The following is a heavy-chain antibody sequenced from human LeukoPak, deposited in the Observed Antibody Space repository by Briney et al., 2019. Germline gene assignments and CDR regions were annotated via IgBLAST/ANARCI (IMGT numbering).Heavy chain of an antibody. CDR1: GFTFSSYA. CDR3: ARDYYYDSSGYYSIFDY. V-gene: IGHV3-30*04. J-gene: IGHJ4*02. Sequence: PGGSLRLSCAASGFTFSSYAMHWVRQAPGKGLEWVAVISYDGSNKYYADSVKGRFTTSRDNSKNTLYLQMNSLRAEDTAVYYCARDYYYDSSGYYSIFDYWGQGTLVTVSS. D-gene: IGHD3-22*01. CDR2: ISYDGSNK.